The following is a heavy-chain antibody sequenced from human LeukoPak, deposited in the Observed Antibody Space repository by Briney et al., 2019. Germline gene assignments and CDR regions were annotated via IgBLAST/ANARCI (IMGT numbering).Heavy chain of an antibody. Sequence: GGSLRLSCAASGFTFSSYAMHWVRQAPGKGLEYVSAISSNGGSTYYANSVKGRFTISRDNSKNTLYLQMGSLRAEDMAVYYCARDGSKGESDMKTVDYWGQGTLVTVSS. CDR3: ARDGSKGESDMKTVDY. J-gene: IGHJ4*02. V-gene: IGHV3-64*01. D-gene: IGHD2-15*01. CDR2: ISSNGGST. CDR1: GFTFSSYA.